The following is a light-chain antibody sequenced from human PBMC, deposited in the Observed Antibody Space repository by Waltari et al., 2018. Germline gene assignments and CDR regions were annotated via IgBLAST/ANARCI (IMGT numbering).Light chain of an antibody. CDR2: HNN. CDR3: GTWDGSLSAV. V-gene: IGLV1-51*01. J-gene: IGLJ2*01. Sequence: QSVLTQPPSVSAAPGQKVTISSSGSSSDIGNNYLSWYQQLPGTAPKLLIYHNNKRPSGIPDRFSGSKSGTSATLGITGLQTGDEADYYCGTWDGSLSAVFGGGTKLTVL. CDR1: SSDIGNNY.